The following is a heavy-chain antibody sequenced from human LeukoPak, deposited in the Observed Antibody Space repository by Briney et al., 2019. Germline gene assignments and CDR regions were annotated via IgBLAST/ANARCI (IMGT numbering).Heavy chain of an antibody. CDR1: GGSFSGYY. D-gene: IGHD3-3*01. CDR2: INHSGST. CDR3: ARGRGRFLAV. Sequence: PSETLSLTCAVYGGSFSGYYWSWIRQPPGKGLEWTGEINHSGSTNYNPSLKSRVTISVDTSKNQFSLKLSSVTAADTAVYYCARGRGRFLAVWGKGTTVTVSS. V-gene: IGHV4-34*01. J-gene: IGHJ6*04.